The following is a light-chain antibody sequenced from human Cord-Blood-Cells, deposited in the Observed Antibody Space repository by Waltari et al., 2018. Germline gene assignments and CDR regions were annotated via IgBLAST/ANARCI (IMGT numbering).Light chain of an antibody. J-gene: IGLJ3*02. V-gene: IGLV1-47*01. Sequence: SLLTQPPSASGTPGQRVTISCSGSSSNIGSNYVYWYQQRPGTAPKLLIYRNNRRPSGVPDRFSGSKSGTSASLAISGLRSEDEADYYCAAWDDSLSGPNWVFGGGTKLTVL. CDR2: RNN. CDR3: AAWDDSLSGPNWV. CDR1: SSNIGSNY.